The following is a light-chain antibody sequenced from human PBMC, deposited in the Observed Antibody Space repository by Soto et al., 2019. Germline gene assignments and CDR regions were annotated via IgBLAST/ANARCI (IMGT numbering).Light chain of an antibody. V-gene: IGKV1-5*01. CDR3: QQYISYPYT. J-gene: IGKJ2*01. CDR1: QTTNTW. Sequence: GDRVTITCRASQTTNTWLAWYQQKPGTAPKLLLYDASSLEGGVPSRFSASGSGTEFTLTISSLQPDDLATYYCQQYISYPYTFGQGTKVEIK. CDR2: DAS.